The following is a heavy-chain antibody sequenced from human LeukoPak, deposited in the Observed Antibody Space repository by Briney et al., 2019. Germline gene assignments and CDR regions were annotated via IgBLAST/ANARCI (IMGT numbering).Heavy chain of an antibody. D-gene: IGHD4-23*01. V-gene: IGHV1-58*01. J-gene: IGHJ4*02. CDR1: GFTFTSSA. Sequence: SVKVSCKASGFTFTSSAVQWVRQARGQRLEWIGWIVVGSGNTNYAQKFQERVTITRDMSTSTAYMELSSLRSEDTAVYYCARGRLDYGGNPIYFDYWGQGTLVTVSS. CDR3: ARGRLDYGGNPIYFDY. CDR2: IVVGSGNT.